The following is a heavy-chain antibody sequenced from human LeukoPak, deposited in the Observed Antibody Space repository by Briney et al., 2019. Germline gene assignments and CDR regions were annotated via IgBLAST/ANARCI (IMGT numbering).Heavy chain of an antibody. V-gene: IGHV3-74*01. D-gene: IGHD6-13*01. CDR1: GFIFSSYW. Sequence: PGGSLRLSCAASGFIFSSYWMHWVRQAPGKGLVWVSRISYDGGDPSYADSVKGRFTISRDNAKNTLYLQMNSLTAEDTAVYYCARGYSSRLYNWLDPWGQGTLVTVSS. J-gene: IGHJ5*02. CDR2: ISYDGGDP. CDR3: ARGYSSRLYNWLDP.